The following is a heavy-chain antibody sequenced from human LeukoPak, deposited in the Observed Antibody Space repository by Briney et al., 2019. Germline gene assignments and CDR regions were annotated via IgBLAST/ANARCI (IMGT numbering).Heavy chain of an antibody. CDR2: INPNSGGT. D-gene: IGHD2-21*02. V-gene: IGHV1-2*06. J-gene: IGHJ4*02. Sequence: ASVKVSCKASGYTFTGYYMHWVRQAPGQGLEWMGRINPNSGGTNYAQKFQGRVTMTRDTSISTAYMELSRLRSDDTAVYYCASHPYCGGDCSLGDYWGQGTLVTVSS. CDR1: GYTFTGYY. CDR3: ASHPYCGGDCSLGDY.